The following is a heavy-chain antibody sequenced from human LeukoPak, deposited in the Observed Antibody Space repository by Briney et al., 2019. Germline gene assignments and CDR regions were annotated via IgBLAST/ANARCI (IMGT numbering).Heavy chain of an antibody. J-gene: IGHJ1*01. D-gene: IGHD5-18*01. CDR2: ISDSGGST. V-gene: IGHV3-23*01. Sequence: GGSLTLSCAASGFSFNNYAMSWVRQTPGKGLEWVSGISDSGGSTYYTDSVKGRFTISRDNSKDTVSLQMNNPRAADTALYFCVRHDSYIPFWGQGSLVTVSS. CDR3: VRHDSYIPF. CDR1: GFSFNNYA.